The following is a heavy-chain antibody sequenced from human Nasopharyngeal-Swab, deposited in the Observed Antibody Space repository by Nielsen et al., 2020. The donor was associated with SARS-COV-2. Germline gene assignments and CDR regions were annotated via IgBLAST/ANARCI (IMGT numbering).Heavy chain of an antibody. J-gene: IGHJ4*02. V-gene: IGHV4-31*02. CDR3: ARRGYPATDY. CDR2: IYYSGST. D-gene: IGHD3-22*01. Sequence: WIRQPPGKGLEWIGYIYYSGSTYYNPSLKSRVTISVDTSKNQFSPKLSSVTAADTAVYYCARRGYPATDYWGQGTLVTVSS.